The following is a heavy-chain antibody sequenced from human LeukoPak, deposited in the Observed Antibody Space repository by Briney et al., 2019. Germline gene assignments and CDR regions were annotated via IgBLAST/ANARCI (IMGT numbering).Heavy chain of an antibody. CDR1: GGSISSSSYY. Sequence: SETLSLTCTVSGGSISSSSYYWGWIRQPPGKGLEWIGSIYYSGSTYYNPSLKSRVTISVDTSKNQFSLKLSSVTAADTAVYYCARVRPALAFVRREGLVRFFDYWGQGTLVTVSS. CDR3: ARVRPALAFVRREGLVRFFDY. CDR2: IYYSGST. J-gene: IGHJ4*02. V-gene: IGHV4-39*07. D-gene: IGHD6-19*01.